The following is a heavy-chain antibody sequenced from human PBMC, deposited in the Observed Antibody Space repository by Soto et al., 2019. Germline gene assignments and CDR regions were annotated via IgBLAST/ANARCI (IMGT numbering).Heavy chain of an antibody. J-gene: IGHJ6*02. Sequence: SETLSLTCTVSGGSISSYYWSWIRQPPGKGLEWIGYIYYSGSTNYNPSLKSRVTISVDTSKNQFSLKLSSVTAADTAVYYCARRVGMRYYYYYYGMDVWGQGTTVTAP. CDR1: GGSISSYY. CDR2: IYYSGST. CDR3: ARRVGMRYYYYYYGMDV. V-gene: IGHV4-59*01. D-gene: IGHD1-1*01.